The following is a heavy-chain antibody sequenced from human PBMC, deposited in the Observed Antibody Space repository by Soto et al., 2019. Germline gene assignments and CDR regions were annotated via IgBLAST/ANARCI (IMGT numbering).Heavy chain of an antibody. CDR1: GFIFEDYG. J-gene: IGHJ4*02. CDR2: ISWNSETT. D-gene: IGHD3-3*01. CDR3: AKVGSFAVVEFEH. V-gene: IGHV3-9*01. Sequence: PAGSLRLSCAGSGFIFEDYGMHWVRQAPGKGLEWVAGISWNSETTAYADSVKGRFTISRDNTKNSLYLEMNNVRTEDTALYYCAKVGSFAVVEFEHWGQGTQVTVSS.